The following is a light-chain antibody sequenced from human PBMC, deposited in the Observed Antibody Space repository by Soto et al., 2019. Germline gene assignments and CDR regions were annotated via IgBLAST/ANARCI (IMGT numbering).Light chain of an antibody. V-gene: IGKV4-1*01. CDR2: WAS. J-gene: IGKJ4*01. Sequence: DIVMTQSPDSLAVSLGERATINCESSQSVLFTSNNKNYLAWYQQKPGQPPKLLLSWASARESGVPERFSGSGSGTLFTLSISSLQAEDVAVYYCQHYSDWPLTFGGGTKVESK. CDR3: QHYSDWPLT. CDR1: QSVLFTSNNKNY.